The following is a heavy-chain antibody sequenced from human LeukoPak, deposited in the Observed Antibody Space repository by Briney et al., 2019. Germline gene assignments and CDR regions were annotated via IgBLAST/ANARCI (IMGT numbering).Heavy chain of an antibody. J-gene: IGHJ4*02. CDR3: AKGQYASGWDSGNY. V-gene: IGHV3-23*01. D-gene: IGHD6-25*01. Sequence: GGSLRLSCAASGFTFSSYAMSWVRQAPGKGLEWVSSISGGHGGTYYADSVKGRFTISRDDSKNTLYLQMNSLRAEDTAVYYCAKGQYASGWDSGNYWGQGTLVTVSS. CDR1: GFTFSSYA. CDR2: ISGGHGGT.